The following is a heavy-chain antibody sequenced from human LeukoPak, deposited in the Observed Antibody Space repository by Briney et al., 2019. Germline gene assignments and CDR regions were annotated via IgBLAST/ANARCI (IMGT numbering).Heavy chain of an antibody. J-gene: IGHJ4*02. Sequence: SVKVSCKASGGTFSSYVISWVRQAPGQGLEWRGRIIPILGLANYAQKFQGRVTITADKSTSTAYMELSSLRSEDTAVYYCARDPNYYDRDPNYYDSSGSSPHTRTVYWGQGTLVTVSS. D-gene: IGHD3-22*01. V-gene: IGHV1-69*04. CDR3: ARDPNYYDRDPNYYDSSGSSPHTRTVY. CDR2: IIPILGLA. CDR1: GGTFSSYV.